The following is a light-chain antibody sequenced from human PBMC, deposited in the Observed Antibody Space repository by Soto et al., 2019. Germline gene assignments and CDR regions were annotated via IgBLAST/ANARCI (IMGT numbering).Light chain of an antibody. V-gene: IGKV4-1*01. Sequence: DIVMTQSPDSLAVSLGERATINCKSSQSVLYSSNNKNHLAWYQQTPGQAPRXXIYDASNRDTGIQARFSGSGAGTECTRTISSLQSEDVAVYYCQQYSSSMWTFGQGTKVDIK. CDR3: QQYSSSMWT. CDR1: QSVLYSSNNKNH. J-gene: IGKJ1*01. CDR2: DAS.